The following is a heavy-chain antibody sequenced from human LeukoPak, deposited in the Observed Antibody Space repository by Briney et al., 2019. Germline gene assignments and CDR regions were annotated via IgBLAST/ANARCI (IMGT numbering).Heavy chain of an antibody. CDR1: GYTLRRYY. V-gene: IGHV1-46*01. CDR2: INPSACST. CDR3: ARASSSRGSDSRRGEDYFDY. J-gene: IGHJ4*02. Sequence: ASVKVSCQASGYTLRRYYIHWVRQAPGPGLEWMGIINPSACSTSYVQSFQGRVTMTRDTSSSTVYMELSSLRFDDTAIYYCARASSSRGSDSRRGEDYFDYWGQGTLVTVSS. D-gene: IGHD1-26*01.